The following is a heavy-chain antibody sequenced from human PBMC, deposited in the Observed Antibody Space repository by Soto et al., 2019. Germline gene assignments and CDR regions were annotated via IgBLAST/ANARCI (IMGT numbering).Heavy chain of an antibody. CDR1: GYTFTSYG. D-gene: IGHD3-3*01. J-gene: IGHJ5*02. CDR2: ISAYNGNT. V-gene: IGHV1-18*04. CDR3: AIVDYDFWSVYYTGNWFDP. Sequence: QVQLVQSGAEVKKPGASVKVSCKASGYTFTSYGISWVRQAPGQGLEWMGWISAYNGNTNYAQKLQGRVTMTTDTSRITAYMERRSLRSDDTAVYYCAIVDYDFWSVYYTGNWFDPWGQGTLVTVSS.